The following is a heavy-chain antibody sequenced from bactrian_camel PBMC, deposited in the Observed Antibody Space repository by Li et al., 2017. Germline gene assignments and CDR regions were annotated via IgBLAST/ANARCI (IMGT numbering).Heavy chain of an antibody. V-gene: IGHV3S40*01. J-gene: IGHJ4*01. CDR1: GYTSATNY. CDR2: IYRARGTT. CDR3: ATRIGPWCGSWSIGQYTN. Sequence: DVQLVESGGGSVQAGGSLRLSCVASGYTSATNYWAWFRQAPGKEREGIAQIYRARGTTLYVDSVAGRFTISRDNAKNTLDLQMNNLEPEDTGTYYCATRIGPWCGSWSIGQYTNWGQGTQVTVS. D-gene: IGHD6*01.